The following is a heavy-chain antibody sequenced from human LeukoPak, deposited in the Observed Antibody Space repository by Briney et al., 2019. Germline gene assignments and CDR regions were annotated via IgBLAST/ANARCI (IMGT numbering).Heavy chain of an antibody. V-gene: IGHV3-33*01. CDR2: IWFDGSQK. CDR3: ARDREGWSGYYFVFPY. D-gene: IGHD3-3*01. J-gene: IGHJ4*02. Sequence: PGESLRLSCAASGFEFGIFGMHWVRQSPGKGLEWMAVIWFDGSQKYYADSVKGRFTISRDDSKNTVFLQMNSLKVEDTAVYYCARDREGWSGYYFVFPYWGQGALVTVSS. CDR1: GFEFGIFG.